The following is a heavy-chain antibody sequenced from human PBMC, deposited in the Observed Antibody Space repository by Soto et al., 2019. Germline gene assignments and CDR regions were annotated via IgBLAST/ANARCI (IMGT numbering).Heavy chain of an antibody. CDR2: IKSKSDGGTT. CDR1: GFSFSSAW. V-gene: IGHV3-15*01. J-gene: IGHJ4*02. CDR3: TTDSFYSTVDH. Sequence: LRLSCAASGFSFSSAWMSWVRQTPEKGLEWVGRIKSKSDGGTTDYAAPVKGRFTISRDDSENTLYLQMNSLKTEDTAVYYCTTDSFYSTVDHWGQGTLVTVSS. D-gene: IGHD2-2*01.